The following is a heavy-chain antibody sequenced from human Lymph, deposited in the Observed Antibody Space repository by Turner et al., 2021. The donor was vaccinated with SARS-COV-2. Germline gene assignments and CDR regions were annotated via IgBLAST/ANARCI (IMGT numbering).Heavy chain of an antibody. CDR1: GGTFSSYA. Sequence: QVQLVQSGAEVKKPGSSVMVSCKASGGTFSSYAIRWVRQAAGQGLRWMGGSITTFCTPYDERKFHSSIKISANESTRKTYMELSRLRSKYSAVYYWPGFGSYYVFDYWGQGTLVTVSS. J-gene: IGHJ4*02. V-gene: IGHV1-69*01. CDR3: PGFGSYYVFDY. D-gene: IGHD1-26*01. CDR2: SITTFCTP.